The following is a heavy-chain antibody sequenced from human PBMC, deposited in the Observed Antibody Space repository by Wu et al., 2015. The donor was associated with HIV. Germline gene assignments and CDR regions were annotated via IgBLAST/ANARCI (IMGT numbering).Heavy chain of an antibody. CDR2: INPLFGTT. Sequence: QAQLLQSGAEVKKPGSSVKVTCKASGDGFTSYAVSWVRHAPGQGLEWMGGINPLFGTTKHAQRFQDRVTFTTDESKSTVYMELSSLTSEDTAVYYCARNTDSVATSLYSLGVWGQGTTVTVSS. V-gene: IGHV1-69*05. CDR1: GDGFTSYA. CDR3: ARNTDSVATSLYSLGV. J-gene: IGHJ6*02. D-gene: IGHD5-12*01.